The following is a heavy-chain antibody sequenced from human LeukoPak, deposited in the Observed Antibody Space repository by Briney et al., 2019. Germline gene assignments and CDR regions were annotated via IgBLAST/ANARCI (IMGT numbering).Heavy chain of an antibody. V-gene: IGHV4-4*07. CDR2: IYTNGRT. J-gene: IGHJ3*02. CDR3: ARGAYYYASSGFFTFHI. CDR1: GGSISTYY. Sequence: SETLSLTCTVSGGSISTYYWSWIRQPAGKGLEWIGRIYTNGRTNYNPSLKSRVSMSVDTSKNQFSLKLSSVAAADTATYYCARGAYYYASSGFFTFHIWGQGTMVTVSS. D-gene: IGHD3-22*01.